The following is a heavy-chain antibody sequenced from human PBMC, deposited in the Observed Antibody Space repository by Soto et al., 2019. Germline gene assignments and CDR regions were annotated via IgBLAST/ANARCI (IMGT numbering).Heavy chain of an antibody. D-gene: IGHD3-16*01. V-gene: IGHV1-18*01. J-gene: IGHJ4*02. Sequence: QVQLVQSGAEVKKPGASVKVSCKASGYTFTSYGIRWVRQAPGQGLEWMGWISAYNGNTNYAQKLQGRVTMTTDTSSSTADMELRSLRSEDTAVYYCARDSGVSGELYYWGQGTLVNVSS. CDR3: ARDSGVSGELYY. CDR2: ISAYNGNT. CDR1: GYTFTSYG.